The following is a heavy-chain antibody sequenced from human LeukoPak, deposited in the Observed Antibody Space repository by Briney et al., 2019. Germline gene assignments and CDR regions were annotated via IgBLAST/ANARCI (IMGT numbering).Heavy chain of an antibody. V-gene: IGHV4-34*01. CDR3: ARKTYYYGSGSYP. J-gene: IGHJ5*02. CDR1: GGSFSGYY. D-gene: IGHD3-10*01. Sequence: SPSETLSLTCAVYGGSFSGYYWSWIRQPPGKGLEWIGEINHSGSTNYNPSLKSRVTISVDTSKNQFSLKLSSVTAADTAVYYCARKTYYYGSGSYPWGQGTLVTVSS. CDR2: INHSGST.